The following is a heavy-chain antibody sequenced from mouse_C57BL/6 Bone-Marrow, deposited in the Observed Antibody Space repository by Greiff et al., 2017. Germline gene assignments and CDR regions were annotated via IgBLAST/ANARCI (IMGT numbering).Heavy chain of an antibody. CDR2: IFPGSGST. D-gene: IGHD1-1*01. Sequence: QVQLQQSGPELVKPGASVKISCKASGYTFTDYYINWVQQRPGQGLEWIGWIFPGSGSTYYNEKFKGKATLTVDKSSSTAYLLLSSLTSEDTAVYCCAYYGSARDWFAYWGQGTLVTVSA. CDR1: GYTFTDYY. CDR3: AYYGSARDWFAY. V-gene: IGHV1-75*01. J-gene: IGHJ3*01.